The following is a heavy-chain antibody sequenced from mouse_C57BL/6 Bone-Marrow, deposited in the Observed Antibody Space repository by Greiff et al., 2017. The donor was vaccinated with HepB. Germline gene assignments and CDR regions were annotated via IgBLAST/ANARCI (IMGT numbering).Heavy chain of an antibody. CDR2: IRLKSDNYAT. J-gene: IGHJ4*01. CDR3: TDFRNYYGSSYAMDY. Sequence: EVKLMESGGGLVQPGGSMKLSCVASGFTFSNYWMNWVRQSPEKGLEWVAQIRLKSDNYATHYAESVKGRFTISRDDSKSSVYLQMNNLRAEDTGIYYCTDFRNYYGSSYAMDYWGQGTSVTVSS. CDR1: GFTFSNYW. V-gene: IGHV6-3*01. D-gene: IGHD1-1*01.